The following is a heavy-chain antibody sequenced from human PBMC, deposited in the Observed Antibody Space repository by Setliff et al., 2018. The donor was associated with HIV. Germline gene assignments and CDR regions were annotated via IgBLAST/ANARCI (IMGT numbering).Heavy chain of an antibody. CDR1: GGTFSSYA. CDR3: ARDTVKATFSDY. D-gene: IGHD4-17*01. V-gene: IGHV1-69*05. Sequence: SVKVSCKASGGTFSSYAISWVRQAPGQGLEWMGGIIPIFGTANYAQKFQGRVTMTTDTSISTVYMELSSLTSADTAVYYCARDTVKATFSDYWGQGTLVTVSS. CDR2: IIPIFGTA. J-gene: IGHJ4*02.